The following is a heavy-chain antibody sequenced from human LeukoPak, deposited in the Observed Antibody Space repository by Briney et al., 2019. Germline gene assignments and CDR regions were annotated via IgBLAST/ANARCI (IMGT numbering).Heavy chain of an antibody. CDR3: ARQNLGPSCRYRRTNWFDP. J-gene: IGHJ5*02. V-gene: IGHV4-59*08. Sequence: SETLSLTCTVSGGSISSYYWSWIRQPPGKGLEWIGFIYYSGSTNYNPSLKIRVTISVDTSKNQFSLKLSSVTAADTAVYYCARQNLGPSCRYRRTNWFDPWGQGTLVTVSS. CDR1: GGSISSYY. CDR2: IYYSGST. D-gene: IGHD2-2*01.